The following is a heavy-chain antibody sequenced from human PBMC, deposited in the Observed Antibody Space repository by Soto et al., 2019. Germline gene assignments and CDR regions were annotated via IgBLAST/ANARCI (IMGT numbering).Heavy chain of an antibody. CDR2: IKPDGSGK. D-gene: IGHD6-6*01. CDR1: GFTFRSNW. CDR3: ARDVGVQELDY. V-gene: IGHV3-7*01. J-gene: IGHJ4*02. Sequence: GGSLRLSCAASGFTFRSNWMSWVRQAPGRGLEWVANIKPDGSGKYYLDSVRGRFTISRDNAENSLFLQIDSLRVEDTAVYYCARDVGVQELDYWGQGTLVTVSS.